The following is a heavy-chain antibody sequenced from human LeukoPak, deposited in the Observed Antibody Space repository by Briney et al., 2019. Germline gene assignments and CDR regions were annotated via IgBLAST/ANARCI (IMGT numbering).Heavy chain of an antibody. Sequence: ASVTVSFTGSGYTFTIYGISWVRQAPGQGLEWMGWISAYNGNTNYAQKLQGRVTMTTDTSTSTAYMELRSLRSDDTAVYYCARNSGSYPFDYWGQGTLVTVSS. CDR2: ISAYNGNT. D-gene: IGHD1-26*01. J-gene: IGHJ4*02. CDR1: GYTFTIYG. V-gene: IGHV1-18*01. CDR3: ARNSGSYPFDY.